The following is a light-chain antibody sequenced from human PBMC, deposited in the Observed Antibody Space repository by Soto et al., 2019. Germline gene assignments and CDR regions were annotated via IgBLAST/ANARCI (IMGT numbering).Light chain of an antibody. V-gene: IGKV3D-20*02. CDR1: QSVDYGY. Sequence: EIVLTQSPVTVSLSPLQTASLAFMASQSVDYGYLAWYQQRPGQAPRLLFYSASSRATGIPDRFSGSGSGTDFTLTISSLEPEDFAVYYCQQHFNGPITFGQGTRLEI. CDR2: SAS. CDR3: QQHFNGPIT. J-gene: IGKJ5*01.